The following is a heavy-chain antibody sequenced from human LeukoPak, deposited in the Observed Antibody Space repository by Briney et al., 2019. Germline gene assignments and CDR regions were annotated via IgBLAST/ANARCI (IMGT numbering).Heavy chain of an antibody. CDR2: MNSNVGNT. J-gene: IGHJ6*02. D-gene: IGHD5-12*01. CDR3: ARARSGYDYYYGMDV. CDR1: GYTFTSYD. Sequence: ASVKVSCKASGYTFTSYDINWVRQATGQGLEWMGWMNSNVGNTGYEQKFQGRVTMTRNTSMSTAYMELTSLTSEDTAVYYCARARSGYDYYYGMDVWGQGTTVTVSS. V-gene: IGHV1-8*01.